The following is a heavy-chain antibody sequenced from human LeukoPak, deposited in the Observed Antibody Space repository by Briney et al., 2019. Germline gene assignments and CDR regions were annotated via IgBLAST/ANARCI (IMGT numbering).Heavy chain of an antibody. D-gene: IGHD6-19*01. J-gene: IGHJ4*02. V-gene: IGHV3-23*01. CDR1: GFTFSSYA. CDR3: AKPPGIAVAGYLGY. Sequence: GGSLRLSCAASGFTFSSYAMSWVRQAPGQGREWVSAISGSGGSTYYADSVKGRFTISRDNSKNTLYLEMNSLRAEDTAVYYCAKPPGIAVAGYLGYWGQGTRVTVSS. CDR2: ISGSGGST.